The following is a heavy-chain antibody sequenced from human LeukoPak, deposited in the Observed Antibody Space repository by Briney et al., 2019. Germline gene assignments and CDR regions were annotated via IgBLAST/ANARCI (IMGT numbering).Heavy chain of an antibody. Sequence: PGGSLRLSCAASGFTFSSYAMHWVRQAPGKGLEWVAVISYDGSNKYYADSVKGRFTISRDNSKNTLYLQMNSLRAEDTAVYYCARVDIHLAAAGQGYFQHWGQGTLVTVSS. J-gene: IGHJ1*01. CDR3: ARVDIHLAAAGQGYFQH. V-gene: IGHV3-30-3*01. CDR2: ISYDGSNK. D-gene: IGHD6-13*01. CDR1: GFTFSSYA.